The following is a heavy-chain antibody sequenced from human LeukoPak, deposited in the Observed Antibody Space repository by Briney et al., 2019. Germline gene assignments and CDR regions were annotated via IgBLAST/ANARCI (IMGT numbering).Heavy chain of an antibody. D-gene: IGHD2-2*01. CDR2: INPNSGNT. CDR3: ARGQGCSTSCPELDY. V-gene: IGHV1-8*02. J-gene: IGHJ4*02. Sequence: ASVKVSCKASGYTFTGYYMHWVRQAPGQGLEWMGRINPNSGNTGYAQKFQGRVTMTRNTSISTAYMELSSLRSEDTAVYYCARGQGCSTSCPELDYWGQGTLVTVSS. CDR1: GYTFTGYY.